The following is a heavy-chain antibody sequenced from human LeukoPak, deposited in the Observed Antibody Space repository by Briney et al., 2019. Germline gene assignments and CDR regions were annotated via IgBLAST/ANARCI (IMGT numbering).Heavy chain of an antibody. Sequence: GGSLRLSCAASGFTFSSYAMSWVRQAPGKGLEWVSAISGSGGSTYYADSVKGRFTISRDNSKNTLYLQMNSLGAEDTAVYYRAKEPGIAARRTYFDYWGQGTLVTVSS. J-gene: IGHJ4*02. V-gene: IGHV3-23*01. CDR3: AKEPGIAARRTYFDY. D-gene: IGHD6-6*01. CDR2: ISGSGGST. CDR1: GFTFSSYA.